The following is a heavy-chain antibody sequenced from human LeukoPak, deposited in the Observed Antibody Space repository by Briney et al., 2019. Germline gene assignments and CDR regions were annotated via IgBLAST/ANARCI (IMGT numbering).Heavy chain of an antibody. CDR1: GGSISSGSYY. J-gene: IGHJ5*02. CDR3: ARHRRVADWATSYYYNWFDP. Sequence: SETLSLTCTVSGGSISSGSYYWSWIRQPAGKGLEWIGRIYTSGSTNYNPSLKSRVTISVDTSKNQFSLKLSSVTAADTAVYYCARHRRVADWATSYYYNWFDPWGQGTLVTVSS. D-gene: IGHD3-10*01. V-gene: IGHV4-61*02. CDR2: IYTSGST.